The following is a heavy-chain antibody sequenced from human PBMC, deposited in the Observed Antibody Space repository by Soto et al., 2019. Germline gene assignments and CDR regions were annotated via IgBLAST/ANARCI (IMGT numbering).Heavy chain of an antibody. D-gene: IGHD2-2*02. J-gene: IGHJ6*02. CDR3: AKDADQLLYPYYYGMDV. CDR2: ISGSGGST. Sequence: EVQLLESGGGLVQPGGSLRLSCAASGFTFSSYAMSWVRQAPGKGLEWVSAISGSGGSTYYADSVKGRFTISRDNPKNTLNLQMNSLRAEDTAVYYCAKDADQLLYPYYYGMDVWGQGTTVTVSS. V-gene: IGHV3-23*01. CDR1: GFTFSSYA.